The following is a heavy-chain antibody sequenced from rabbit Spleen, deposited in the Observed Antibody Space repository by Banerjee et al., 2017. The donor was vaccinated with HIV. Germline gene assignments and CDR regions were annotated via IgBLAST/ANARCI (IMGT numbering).Heavy chain of an antibody. D-gene: IGHD6-1*01. CDR1: GFSFTSGYR. Sequence: QEQLEESGGDLVKPEGSLTLTCKASGFSFTSGYRICWVRQAPGKGLEWIAYIDAGSSGSTGYASWAKGRFTISKTSSTTVTLQMTSLTVADTATYFCESDPVAYGGRLRAIYRVDIWRQGTLVTVS. CDR3: ESDPVAYGGRLRAIYRVDI. CDR2: IDAGSSGST. J-gene: IGHJ3*01. V-gene: IGHV1S45*01.